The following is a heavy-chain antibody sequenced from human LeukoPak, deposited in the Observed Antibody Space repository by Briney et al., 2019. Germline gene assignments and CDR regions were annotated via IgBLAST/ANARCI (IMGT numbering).Heavy chain of an antibody. V-gene: IGHV3-30*18. D-gene: IGHD4-17*01. CDR2: ISYDGSNK. CDR1: GFTFSSYG. Sequence: QPGRSLSLSCAASGFTFSSYGMHWVRQAPGKGLEWVAVISYDGSNKYYADSVKGRFTISRDNSKNTLYLQMNSLRAEDTAVYYCAKLPNGGDYYWGQGTLVTVSS. J-gene: IGHJ4*02. CDR3: AKLPNGGDYY.